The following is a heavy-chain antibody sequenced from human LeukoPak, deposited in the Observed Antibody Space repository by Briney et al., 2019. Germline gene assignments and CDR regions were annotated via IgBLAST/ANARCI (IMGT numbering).Heavy chain of an antibody. CDR1: GYTFTGYY. D-gene: IGHD6-13*01. CDR2: INPNSGGT. CDR3: ARDPLGGAAAGTEYYYGMDV. J-gene: IGHJ6*02. Sequence: ATSVKVSCKASGYTFTGYYMHWVRQAPGQGLEWKGWINPNSGGTNYAQKFQGRVTMTRDTSISTAYMELSRLRSDDTAVYYCARDPLGGAAAGTEYYYGMDVWGQGTTVTVSS. V-gene: IGHV1-2*02.